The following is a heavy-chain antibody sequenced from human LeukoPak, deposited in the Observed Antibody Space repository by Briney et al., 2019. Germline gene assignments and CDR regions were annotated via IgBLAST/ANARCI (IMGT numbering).Heavy chain of an antibody. V-gene: IGHV4-39*07. J-gene: IGHJ4*02. Sequence: PSETLSLTCTVSGGSISSSSYYWGWVRQPPGKGLEWIGSIYYSGSTYYNPSLKSRVTISVDTSKNQFSLKLSSVTAADTAVYYCARGGGSQPQFDYWGQGTLVTVSS. D-gene: IGHD3-16*01. CDR3: ARGGGSQPQFDY. CDR1: GGSISSSSYY. CDR2: IYYSGST.